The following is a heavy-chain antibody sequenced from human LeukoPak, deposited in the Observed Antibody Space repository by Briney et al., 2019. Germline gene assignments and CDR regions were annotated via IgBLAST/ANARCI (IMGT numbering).Heavy chain of an antibody. CDR1: GDTFTSCD. CDR3: ARGALAYAFDI. J-gene: IGHJ3*02. V-gene: IGHV1-8*01. CDR2: MNPNSGNT. Sequence: ASLKVSCKASGDTFTSCDINWVRQATGQGLEWMGWMNPNSGNTGYAQKFQGRVTMTRNTSISTAYMELSSLRSEDTAVYYCARGALAYAFDIWGQGTMVTVSS.